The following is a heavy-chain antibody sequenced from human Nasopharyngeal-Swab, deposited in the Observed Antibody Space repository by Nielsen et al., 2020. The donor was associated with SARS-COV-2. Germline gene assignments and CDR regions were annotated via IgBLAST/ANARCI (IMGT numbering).Heavy chain of an antibody. D-gene: IGHD1-26*01. CDR2: ISSNGGST. V-gene: IGHV3-64*01. CDR1: GFTFSSYA. CDR3: ARSPVGATPFDY. Sequence: GGSLRLSCAASGFTFSSYAVHWVRQAPGKGLEYVSAISSNGGSTYYANSVKGRFTISRDNSKNTLYLQMGSLRAEDMAVYYCARSPVGATPFDYWGQGTLVTVSS. J-gene: IGHJ4*02.